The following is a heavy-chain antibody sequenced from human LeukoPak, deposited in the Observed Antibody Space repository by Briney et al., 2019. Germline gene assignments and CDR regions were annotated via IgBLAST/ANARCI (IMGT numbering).Heavy chain of an antibody. D-gene: IGHD2-21*01. V-gene: IGHV3-7*05. CDR2: IKEDGSDT. CDR3: ARDLFRVNDY. CDR1: GFTFSSYW. J-gene: IGHJ4*02. Sequence: GGSLRLSCGASGFTFSSYWMSWVRQAPGRGLEWLANIKEDGSDTYYVDSVRGRFTISGDNAKNILYLEMSSLTAEDTAVYYCARDLFRVNDYWGQGTLVTVSS.